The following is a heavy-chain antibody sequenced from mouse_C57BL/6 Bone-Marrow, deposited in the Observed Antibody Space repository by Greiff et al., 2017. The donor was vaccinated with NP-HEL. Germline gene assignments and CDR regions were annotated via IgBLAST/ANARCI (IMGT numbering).Heavy chain of an antibody. J-gene: IGHJ4*01. Sequence: QVQLQQPGAELVRPGSSVKLSCKASGYTFTSYWMHWVKQRPIQGLEWIGNIDPSDSETHYNQTFKDKATLTVDKSSSTAYMQLSSLTSEDSAVYYCARRCHGSTRYAMDYWGQGTSVTVSS. CDR2: IDPSDSET. V-gene: IGHV1-52*01. CDR3: ARRCHGSTRYAMDY. CDR1: GYTFTSYW. D-gene: IGHD1-1*01.